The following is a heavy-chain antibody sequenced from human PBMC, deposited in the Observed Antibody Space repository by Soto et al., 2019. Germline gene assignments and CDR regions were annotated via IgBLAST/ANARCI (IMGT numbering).Heavy chain of an antibody. J-gene: IGHJ4*02. CDR3: ARTAGGGSCYLYYFDY. Sequence: ESGPTLVNPTQTLTLTCTFSGFSLSTSGMCVSWIRQPPGKALEWLALIDWDDDKYYSTSLKTRLTISKDTSKNQVVLTMTNMDPVDTATYYCARTAGGGSCYLYYFDYWGQGTLVTAPQ. CDR2: IDWDDDK. V-gene: IGHV2-70*01. D-gene: IGHD2-15*01. CDR1: GFSLSTSGMC.